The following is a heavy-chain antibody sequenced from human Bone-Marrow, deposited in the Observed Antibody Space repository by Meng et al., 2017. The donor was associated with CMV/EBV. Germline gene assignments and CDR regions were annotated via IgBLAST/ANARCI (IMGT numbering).Heavy chain of an antibody. V-gene: IGHV1-69*05. CDR2: IIPMFGTA. J-gene: IGHJ5*02. D-gene: IGHD2-2*01. CDR3: AKDPLGVPAANNWFDP. CDR1: GGTFNNYA. Sequence: SVKVSCKASGGTFNNYAISWVRQAPGQGLEWMGGIIPMFGTANYAQKFQGRVTITTDESTSTAYMELSSLRSEDTAVYYCAKDPLGVPAANNWFDPWGQGTLVTVSS.